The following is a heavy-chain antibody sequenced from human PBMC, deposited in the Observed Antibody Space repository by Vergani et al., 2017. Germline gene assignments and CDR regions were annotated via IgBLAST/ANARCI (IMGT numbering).Heavy chain of an antibody. V-gene: IGHV1-69*01. CDR2: IIPLFGTA. CDR3: ATSNGHQQWLVEPLDY. D-gene: IGHD6-19*01. CDR1: GGTFSSYA. Sequence: QVQLVQSGAEVKKPGSSVKVSCKASGGTFSSYAISWVRQAPGQGLEWMGGIIPLFGTANYAQKFQGRVTITADESTSTAYMELSSLRSEDTAVYYCATSNGHQQWLVEPLDYWGQGTLVTVSS. J-gene: IGHJ4*02.